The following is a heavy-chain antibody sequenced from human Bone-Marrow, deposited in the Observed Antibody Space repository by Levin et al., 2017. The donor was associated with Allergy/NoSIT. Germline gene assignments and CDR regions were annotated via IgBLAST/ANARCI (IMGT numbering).Heavy chain of an antibody. CDR1: GFSLKTSGV. J-gene: IGHJ5*02. D-gene: IGHD2-15*01. V-gene: IGHV2-5*02. CDR3: AHRAKYSTGGSCHNWFDP. CDR2: IYSDDDK. Sequence: SGPTLVKPTQTLTLTCTFSGFSLKTSGVGWIRQPPGKALEWLAVIYSDDDKRYSPSLSNRLTITTDTSNNQVVLTMTNMDPVDTATYYCAHRAKYSTGGSCHNWFDPWDQGALDTVSS.